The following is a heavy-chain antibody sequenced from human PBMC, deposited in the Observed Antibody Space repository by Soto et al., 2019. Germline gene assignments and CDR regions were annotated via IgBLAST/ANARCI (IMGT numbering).Heavy chain of an antibody. CDR1: GYTFTSYY. CDR3: ARDQGYGGNSAYYYYYGMDV. V-gene: IGHV1-46*01. CDR2: INPSGGST. D-gene: IGHD4-17*01. Sequence: GASVKVSCKASGYTFTSYYMHWVRQAPGQGLEWMGIINPSGGSTSYAQKFQGRVTMTRDTSTSTVYMELSSLRSEDTAVYYCARDQGYGGNSAYYYYYGMDVWGQGTTVTVSS. J-gene: IGHJ6*02.